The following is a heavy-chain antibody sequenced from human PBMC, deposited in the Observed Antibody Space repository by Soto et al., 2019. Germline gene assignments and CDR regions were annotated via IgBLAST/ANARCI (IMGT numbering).Heavy chain of an antibody. D-gene: IGHD7-27*01. CDR2: INAGYGNT. V-gene: IGHV1-3*01. CDR3: ARDTGDGTFDF. CDR1: GYTFSSYA. Sequence: QVHLVQSGAEVRKPGASVKVSCKASGYTFSSYAMHWVRQAPGQRLEWMGWINAGYGNTKSSQKFQDSVNISRDTSASTAYMELTSLRSEDTAVYYCARDTGDGTFDFWGQGTLVTVSS. J-gene: IGHJ4*02.